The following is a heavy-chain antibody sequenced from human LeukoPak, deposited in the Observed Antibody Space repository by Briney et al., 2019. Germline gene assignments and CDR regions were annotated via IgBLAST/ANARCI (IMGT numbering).Heavy chain of an antibody. Sequence: PSETLSLTCAVSGGSISSSNWWSWVRQPPGKGLEWIGEIYHSGSTNYNPSLKSRVTISVDKSKNQISLKLSSVTAADTAVYYCAGGVAAAGTDWFDPWGRGTLVTVSS. CDR2: IYHSGST. CDR1: GGSISSSNW. D-gene: IGHD6-13*01. CDR3: AGGVAAAGTDWFDP. V-gene: IGHV4-4*02. J-gene: IGHJ5*02.